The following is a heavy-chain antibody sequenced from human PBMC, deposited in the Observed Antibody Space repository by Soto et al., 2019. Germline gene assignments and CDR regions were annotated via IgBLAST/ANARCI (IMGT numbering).Heavy chain of an antibody. Sequence: QGHLEQSGGEVKKPGASVQVSCRALDYTFITYGLSWVRQAPGQGLEWLGLINPYHGNTVYAQKFQGRVTMTRDTSTDTAYMELRSLRFNDTAVYYCARISYPALKGAFEIWGHGTMVTVSS. CDR3: ARISYPALKGAFEI. CDR2: INPYHGNT. D-gene: IGHD3-3*01. CDR1: DYTFITYG. J-gene: IGHJ3*02. V-gene: IGHV1-18*04.